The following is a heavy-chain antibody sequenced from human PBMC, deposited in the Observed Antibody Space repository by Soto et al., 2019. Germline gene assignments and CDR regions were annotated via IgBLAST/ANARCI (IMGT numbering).Heavy chain of an antibody. CDR1: GYTFTSYY. D-gene: IGHD3-3*01. V-gene: IGHV1-46*01. CDR2: INPSGGST. Sequence: ASVKVSCKASGYTFTSYYMHWVRQAPGQGLEWMGIINPSGGSTSYAQKFQGRVTMTRDTSTSTVYMELSSLRSEDTAVYYCAIIREGPYYDFWSGQDGMDVWGQGTTVTVSS. J-gene: IGHJ6*02. CDR3: AIIREGPYYDFWSGQDGMDV.